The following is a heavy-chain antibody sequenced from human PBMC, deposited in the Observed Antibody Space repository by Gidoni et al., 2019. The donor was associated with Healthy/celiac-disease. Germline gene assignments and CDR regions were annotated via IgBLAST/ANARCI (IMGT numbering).Heavy chain of an antibody. D-gene: IGHD1-26*01. Sequence: EVQLVESGGGLVKPGGSLRLSCAASGFPFSSYSMNWVRQAPGKGLEWVSSISSSSSYIYYADSVKGRFTISRDNAKNSLYLQMNSLRAEDTAVYYCARAYSGSYSEGYYWGQGTLVTVSS. V-gene: IGHV3-21*01. CDR1: GFPFSSYS. CDR2: ISSSSSYI. J-gene: IGHJ4*02. CDR3: ARAYSGSYSEGYY.